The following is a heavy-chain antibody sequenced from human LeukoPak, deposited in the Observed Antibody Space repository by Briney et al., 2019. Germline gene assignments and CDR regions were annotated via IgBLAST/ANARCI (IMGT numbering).Heavy chain of an antibody. V-gene: IGHV3-7*01. D-gene: IGHD3-3*01. Sequence: PGGSLRLSCAASGFTFSSYWMSWVRQAPGKGLEWVANIKQDGSEKYYVDSVKGRFTISRDNAKNSLYLQMDSPRAEDTAVYYCAREEVLRFLEWLFPPYNWFDPWGQGTLVTVSS. CDR1: GFTFSSYW. CDR2: IKQDGSEK. J-gene: IGHJ5*02. CDR3: AREEVLRFLEWLFPPYNWFDP.